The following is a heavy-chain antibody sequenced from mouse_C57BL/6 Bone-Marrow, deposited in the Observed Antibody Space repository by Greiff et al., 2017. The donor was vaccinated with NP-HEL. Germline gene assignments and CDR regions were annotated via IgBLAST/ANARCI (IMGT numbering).Heavy chain of an antibody. CDR1: GFTFSSYG. D-gene: IGHD1-1*01. CDR2: ISSGGSYT. CDR3: ARIPLYYYGSSYYAMDY. V-gene: IGHV5-6*02. Sequence: EVKLVESGGDLVKPGGSLKLSCAASGFTFSSYGMSWVRQTPDKRLEWVATISSGGSYTYYPDSVKGRFTISRDNAKNTLYLQMSSLKSEDTAMYYCARIPLYYYGSSYYAMDYWGQGTSVTVSS. J-gene: IGHJ4*01.